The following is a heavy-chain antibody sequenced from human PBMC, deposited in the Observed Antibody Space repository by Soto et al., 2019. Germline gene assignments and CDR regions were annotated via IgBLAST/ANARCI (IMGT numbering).Heavy chain of an antibody. CDR2: ISDDGSNK. J-gene: IGHJ2*01. Sequence: SLRLSCAAAGFTFSIYARHWVRQAPGKGLDWVAVISDDGSNKYYADSVKGRFTISRDNSKNTLYLQMNSLRSEDTAVYYFAKSWTIVVVQAARSRNWYFDLWGRGTLVTVSS. CDR3: AKSWTIVVVQAARSRNWYFDL. CDR1: GFTFSIYA. V-gene: IGHV3-30-3*02. D-gene: IGHD2-2*01.